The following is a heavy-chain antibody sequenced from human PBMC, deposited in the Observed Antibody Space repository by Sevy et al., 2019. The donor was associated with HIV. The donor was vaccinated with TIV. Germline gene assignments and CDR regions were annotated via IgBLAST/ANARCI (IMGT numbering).Heavy chain of an antibody. J-gene: IGHJ3*02. CDR3: TRDERDRDAFDI. Sequence: GESLKISCATSGFTFYNYAMSWFRQAPGKGLEWIGFIRTTVNGGTAEYAASVEGRFTISRYDSRSIAYLQMNNLKTEDTAVYYCTRDERDRDAFDIWGQGTMVTVSS. CDR1: GFTFYNYA. V-gene: IGHV3-49*03. CDR2: IRTTVNGGTA.